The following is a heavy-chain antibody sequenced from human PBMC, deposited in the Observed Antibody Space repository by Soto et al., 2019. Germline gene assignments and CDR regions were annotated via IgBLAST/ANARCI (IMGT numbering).Heavy chain of an antibody. CDR2: IIPILGIA. CDR1: GGTFSSYT. V-gene: IGHV1-69*08. Sequence: QVQLVQSGAEVKKPGSSVKVSCKASGGTFSSYTISWVRQAPGQGLEWMGRIIPILGIANYAQKFQGRVTITADKSTSTAYMELSSLRSEDTAVYYCARDAAYYGSGSPDPWGQGTLVTVSS. J-gene: IGHJ5*02. CDR3: ARDAAYYGSGSPDP. D-gene: IGHD3-10*01.